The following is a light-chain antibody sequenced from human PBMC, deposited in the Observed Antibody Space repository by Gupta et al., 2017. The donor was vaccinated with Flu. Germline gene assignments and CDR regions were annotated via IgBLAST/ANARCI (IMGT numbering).Light chain of an antibody. Sequence: SVTIYCIGSSSDIGSYNFVSWYQQNPGKAPKLIIYDVAKRPAGVPDRCSGSKSGNTASLTVSGLQADDDADYYCASYAGNNNFIFGLGTKVTVL. CDR1: SSDIGSYNF. CDR2: DVA. CDR3: ASYAGNNNFI. J-gene: IGLJ1*01. V-gene: IGLV2-8*01.